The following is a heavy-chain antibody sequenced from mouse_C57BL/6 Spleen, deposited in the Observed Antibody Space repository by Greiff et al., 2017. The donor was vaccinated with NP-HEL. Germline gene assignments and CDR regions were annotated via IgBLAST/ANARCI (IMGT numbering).Heavy chain of an antibody. J-gene: IGHJ1*03. CDR1: GYTFTDYE. V-gene: IGHV1-15*01. CDR3: TRYGIYWYFDV. Sequence: VKLQESGAELVRPGASVTLSCKASGYTFTDYEMHWVKQTPVHGLEWIGAIDPETGGTAYNQKFKGKAILTADKSSSTAYLELRSLTSEDSAVYYCTRYGIYWYFDVWGTGTTVTVSS. CDR2: IDPETGGT. D-gene: IGHD2-1*01.